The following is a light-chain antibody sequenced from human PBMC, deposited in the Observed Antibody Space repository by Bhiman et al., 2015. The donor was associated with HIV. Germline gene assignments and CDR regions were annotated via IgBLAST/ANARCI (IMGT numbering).Light chain of an antibody. CDR1: KLGDRY. CDR3: QAWDSSTGV. Sequence: SYELTQPPSVSVSPGQTASITCSGDKLGDRYAHWYQQKPGQSPVLVIYQDNKRPSGIPERFSGSNSGNTATLTISGTQAMDEADYYCQAWDSSTGVFGTGTKVTVL. J-gene: IGLJ1*01. V-gene: IGLV3-1*01. CDR2: QDN.